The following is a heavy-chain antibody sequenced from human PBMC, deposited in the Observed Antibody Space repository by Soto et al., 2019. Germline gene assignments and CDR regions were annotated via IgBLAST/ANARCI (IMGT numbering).Heavy chain of an antibody. CDR1: GFTFSDYY. Sequence: QVQLVESGGGLVKPGGSLRLSCAASGFTFSDYYMSWIRQAPGKGLEWVSYISSSSSYIYYADSVKGRFTISRDNAKNSLYLQMNSLRAEDAAVYYCARDLRLVSSWYREQGYFDYWGQGTLVTVSS. CDR2: ISSSSSYI. V-gene: IGHV3-11*06. CDR3: ARDLRLVSSWYREQGYFDY. J-gene: IGHJ4*02. D-gene: IGHD6-13*01.